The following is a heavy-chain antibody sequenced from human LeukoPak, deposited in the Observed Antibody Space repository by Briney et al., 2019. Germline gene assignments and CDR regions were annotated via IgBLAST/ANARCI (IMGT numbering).Heavy chain of an antibody. V-gene: IGHV3-30*18. J-gene: IGHJ4*02. Sequence: SYDGSNKYYADSVKGRFTISRDNSKNTLYLQMNSLRAEDTAVYYCAKTLEPQQLVPPTFDYWGQGTLVTVSS. CDR3: AKTLEPQQLVPPTFDY. D-gene: IGHD6-13*01. CDR2: SYDGSNK.